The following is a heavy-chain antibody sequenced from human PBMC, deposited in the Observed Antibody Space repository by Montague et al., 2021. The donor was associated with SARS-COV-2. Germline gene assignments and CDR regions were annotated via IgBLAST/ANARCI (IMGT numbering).Heavy chain of an antibody. D-gene: IGHD3-22*01. Sequence: TLSLTCTVSCGSISSGGYYWIWIRQHPGKGLVWIGYIYYSGSTYYNPSLKSRVTISVDTSKNQFSLKLSSLTAADTALYYCARAGTITMIVVVIDAFDIWGQGKMVTVSS. CDR2: IYYSGST. CDR1: CGSISSGGYY. J-gene: IGHJ3*02. CDR3: ARAGTITMIVVVIDAFDI. V-gene: IGHV4-31*03.